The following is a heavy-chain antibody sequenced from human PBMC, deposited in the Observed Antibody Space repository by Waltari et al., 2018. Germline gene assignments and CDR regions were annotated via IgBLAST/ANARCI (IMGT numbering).Heavy chain of an antibody. CDR1: GGTFSSYA. Sequence: QVQLVQSGAEVKKPGSSVKVPCKASGGTFSSYANSRVRQAPGQGLGWRGRIIPIFGTANYAQKFQGRVTITADKSTSTAYMELSSLRSEDTAVYYCAREDGDIVVVPAAIQRWFDPWGQGTLVTVSS. V-gene: IGHV1-69*13. D-gene: IGHD2-2*01. J-gene: IGHJ5*02. CDR3: AREDGDIVVVPAAIQRWFDP. CDR2: IIPIFGTA.